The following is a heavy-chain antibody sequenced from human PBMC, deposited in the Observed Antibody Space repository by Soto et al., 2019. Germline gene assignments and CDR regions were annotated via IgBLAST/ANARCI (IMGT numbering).Heavy chain of an antibody. CDR3: ARSVGIDH. D-gene: IGHD3-3*01. CDR2: IQSDGSSI. Sequence: EVQMVEAGGGLVQPGGSLRLSCAASGFIFNNYWMHWVRQVPGTGLMWVSRIQSDGSSIDYADSVKGRFTISRDNARNTVYLQMNSLRVEDTAVYYCARSVGIDHGGQGNLVTVAS. J-gene: IGHJ4*02. V-gene: IGHV3-74*01. CDR1: GFIFNNYW.